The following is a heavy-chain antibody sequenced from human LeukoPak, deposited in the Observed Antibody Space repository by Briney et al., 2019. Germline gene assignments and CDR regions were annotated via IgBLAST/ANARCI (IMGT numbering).Heavy chain of an antibody. V-gene: IGHV4-31*03. CDR1: GGSISSGNYY. D-gene: IGHD3-10*01. J-gene: IGHJ4*02. CDR2: IYYSGNT. Sequence: SETLSLTCTVSGGSISSGNYYWGWIRQHPGKGLEWIGYIYYSGNTYYNPSLKSRVTISVDTTKNQFSLKLSSVTAADTAVYYCARDRYYGSGRYFDYWGQGTLVTVSS. CDR3: ARDRYYGSGRYFDY.